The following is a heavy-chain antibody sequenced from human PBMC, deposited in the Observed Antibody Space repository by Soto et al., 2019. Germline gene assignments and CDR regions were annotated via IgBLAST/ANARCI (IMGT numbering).Heavy chain of an antibody. D-gene: IGHD2-8*01. J-gene: IGHJ5*02. CDR3: SRLMGTSFDL. V-gene: IGHV3-72*01. CDR2: ARNKVSGYTT. CDR1: GFIFSDHY. Sequence: EVQLVESGGGLVQPGGSLRLSCAASGFIFSDHYMDWVRQAPGKGLEWVGRARNKVSGYTTAYAASVKGRFTISRDDSKNSMFLHMNSLKTEDTSVYFCSRLMGTSFDLWGQGTLVTVSS.